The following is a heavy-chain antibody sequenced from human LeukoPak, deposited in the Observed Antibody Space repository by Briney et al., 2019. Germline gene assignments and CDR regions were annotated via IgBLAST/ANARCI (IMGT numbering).Heavy chain of an antibody. J-gene: IGHJ4*02. Sequence: SETLSLTCAVYGGSFSGYYWSWIRQPPGKGLEWIGGINHSGSTNYNPSLKSRVTISVDTSKNQFSLKLSSVTAADTAVYYCARARGAVAGIGSNFFYWGQGTLVTVSS. D-gene: IGHD6-19*01. V-gene: IGHV4-34*01. CDR1: GGSFSGYY. CDR2: INHSGST. CDR3: ARARGAVAGIGSNFFY.